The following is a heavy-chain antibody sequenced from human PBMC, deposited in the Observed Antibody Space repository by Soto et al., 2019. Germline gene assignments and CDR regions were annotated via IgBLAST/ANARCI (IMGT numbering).Heavy chain of an antibody. J-gene: IGHJ5*01. CDR3: ARDRHETTALAPYNWFES. CDR2: ISSSSSYV. D-gene: IGHD1-1*01. CDR1: GFTSSSYS. Sequence: EVRLVESGGGLVKPGGSLRLSCAASGFTSSSYSMNWVRQAPGKGLEWVSSISSSSSYVYYADSVKGRFTISRDNAKNSLYLQMNSLTAEDTAVYYCARDRHETTALAPYNWFESWGQGTLVTVSS. V-gene: IGHV3-21*01.